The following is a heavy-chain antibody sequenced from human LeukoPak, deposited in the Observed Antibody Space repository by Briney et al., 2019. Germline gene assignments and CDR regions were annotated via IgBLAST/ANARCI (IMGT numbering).Heavy chain of an antibody. CDR1: GYTFTGYY. V-gene: IGHV1-2*06. Sequence: ASVKVSCKASGYTFTGYYMHWVRQAPGQGLEWMGRINPNSGGTNYAQKFQGRVTMTRDTSISTAYMELSRLRSDDTAVYYCARGGWYYDFWSGYTNWFDPWGQGTLVTVSS. D-gene: IGHD3-3*01. CDR3: ARGGWYYDFWSGYTNWFDP. CDR2: INPNSGGT. J-gene: IGHJ5*02.